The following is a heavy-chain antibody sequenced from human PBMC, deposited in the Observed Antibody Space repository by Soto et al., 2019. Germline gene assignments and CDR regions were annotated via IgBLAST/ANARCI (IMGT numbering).Heavy chain of an antibody. V-gene: IGHV3-23*01. CDR3: EKWTFRDYDSSADAFDI. Sequence: EVQLLESGGGLVQPGGSLRLSCAASGFTFSSYAMSCVRQAPGKGLEWVSAISGSGGSTYYADSVKGRFTISRDTSKNTLYLQMNSLRAEDTAVYYCEKWTFRDYDSSADAFDIWGQGTMVTVS. CDR2: ISGSGGST. J-gene: IGHJ3*02. D-gene: IGHD3-22*01. CDR1: GFTFSSYA.